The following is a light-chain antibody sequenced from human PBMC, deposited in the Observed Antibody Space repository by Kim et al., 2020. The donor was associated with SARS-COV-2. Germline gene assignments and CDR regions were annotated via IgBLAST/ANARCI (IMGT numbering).Light chain of an antibody. Sequence: EVIMTQSPATLSVSPRERATLSCRASQSVSRSLAWYQQKPGQTPRLLIYGASTRDTGIPARFSGSGSGTEFTLTISSLQSEDFAVYYCLQYNNWPPATFGGGTKVDIK. CDR3: LQYNNWPPAT. CDR1: QSVSRS. CDR2: GAS. J-gene: IGKJ4*01. V-gene: IGKV3-15*01.